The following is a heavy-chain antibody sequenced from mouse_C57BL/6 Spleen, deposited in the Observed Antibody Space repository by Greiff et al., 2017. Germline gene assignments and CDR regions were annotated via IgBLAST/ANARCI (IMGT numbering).Heavy chain of an antibody. CDR1: GYTFTDYY. Sequence: VQLQQSGPELVKPGASVKISCKASGYTFTDYYRNWVKQSHGKSLEWIGDIIPNNGGTSYNQKFKGKATLTVDKSSSTAYMGRRSLASEDSAVYYFARSEEIYITAYGAYWGQGTLVTVSA. J-gene: IGHJ3*01. CDR3: ARSEEIYITAYGAY. D-gene: IGHD1-2*01. CDR2: IIPNNGGT. V-gene: IGHV1-26*01.